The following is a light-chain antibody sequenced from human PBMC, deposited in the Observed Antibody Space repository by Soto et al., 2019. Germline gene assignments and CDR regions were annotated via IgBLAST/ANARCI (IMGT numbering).Light chain of an antibody. CDR2: AAS. J-gene: IGKJ5*01. Sequence: DIQMTQSPSSLSASVGDRVTITCRASQSINNNLNWYQQKPGKAPKLLIYAASTLQSGVPSRFSGSGSGTDFTLTISSLQPEDFATYYCQQSYSIPPITFGQGARLEIK. CDR1: QSINNN. V-gene: IGKV1-39*01. CDR3: QQSYSIPPIT.